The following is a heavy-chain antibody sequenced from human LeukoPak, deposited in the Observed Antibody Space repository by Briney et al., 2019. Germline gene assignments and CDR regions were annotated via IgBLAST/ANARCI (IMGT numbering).Heavy chain of an antibody. J-gene: IGHJ6*02. D-gene: IGHD2-2*02. V-gene: IGHV1-69*01. CDR1: GGTFSSYA. CDR3: ASSVGYCSSTSCYRVYYYYGMDV. Sequence: GSSVKVSCKASGGTFSSYAISWVRQAPGQGLEWMGGIIPIFGTANYAQKFQGRVTITADESMSTVYMELSSLRSEDTAVYYCASSVGYCSSTSCYRVYYYYGMDVWGQGTTVTVSS. CDR2: IIPIFGTA.